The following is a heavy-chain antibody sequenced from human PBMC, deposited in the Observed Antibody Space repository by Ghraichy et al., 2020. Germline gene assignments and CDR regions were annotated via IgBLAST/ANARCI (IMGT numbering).Heavy chain of an antibody. V-gene: IGHV1-2*02. CDR1: GYTFTGYY. CDR2: INPNSGGT. J-gene: IGHJ6*02. D-gene: IGHD1-26*01. CDR3: ARDAGATGHYYYGMDV. Sequence: ASVKVSCKASGYTFTGYYMHWVRQAPGQGLEWMGWINPNSGGTNYAQKFQGRVTMTRDTSISTAYMELSRLRSDDTAVYYCARDAGATGHYYYGMDVWGQGTTVTVSS.